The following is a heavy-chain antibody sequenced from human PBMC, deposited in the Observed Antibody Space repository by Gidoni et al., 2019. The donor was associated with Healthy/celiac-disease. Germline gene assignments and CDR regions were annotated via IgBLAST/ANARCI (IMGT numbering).Heavy chain of an antibody. J-gene: IGHJ3*02. CDR2: ISGSGGST. V-gene: IGHV3-23*01. D-gene: IGHD3-22*01. CDR1: GFTFISYA. CDR3: AKVVYYDSSGYPDDAFDI. Sequence: VQLLESGGGWVQPGGSLRLSCAPSGFTFISYALSWVRQPPGQGLEWVSAISGSGGSTYYADSVKGRFTISRDNSKNTLYLQMNSLRAEDTAVYYCAKVVYYDSSGYPDDAFDIWGQGTMVTVSS.